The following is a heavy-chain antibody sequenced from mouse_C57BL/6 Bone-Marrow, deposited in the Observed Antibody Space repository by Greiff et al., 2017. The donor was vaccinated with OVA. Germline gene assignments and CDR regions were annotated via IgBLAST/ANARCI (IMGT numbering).Heavy chain of an antibody. D-gene: IGHD2-1*01. CDR2: INPSTGGT. CDR3: ASRGYGNPWFAY. Sequence: VQLQQSGPELVKPGASVKISCKASGYSFTGYYMNWVKQSPEKSLEWIGEINPSTGGTTYNQTFKAKATLPVDKSSSTAYMQVKSLTSEDAAVYYCASRGYGNPWFAYWGQGTLVTVSA. V-gene: IGHV1-42*01. CDR1: GYSFTGYY. J-gene: IGHJ3*01.